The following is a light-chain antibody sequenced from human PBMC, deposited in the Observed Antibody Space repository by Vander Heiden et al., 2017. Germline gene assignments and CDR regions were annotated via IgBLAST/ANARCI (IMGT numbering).Light chain of an antibody. CDR1: ALPKQY. CDR3: QSADSRGTYVV. J-gene: IGLJ2*01. Sequence: SYELTQPPSVSVSPGQTARITCSGDALPKQYAYWYQQKPGQAPLLVMHKDRERPSGIPERFSGSSSGTTVTLTISGVQAEDEADYYCQSADSRGTYVVFGGGTKLTVL. V-gene: IGLV3-25*03. CDR2: KDR.